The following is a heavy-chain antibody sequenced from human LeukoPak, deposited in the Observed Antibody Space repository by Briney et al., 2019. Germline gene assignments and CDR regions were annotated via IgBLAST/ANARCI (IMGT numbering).Heavy chain of an antibody. CDR3: AKRGVVIRVILVGFHKEAYYFDS. CDR2: ISDTGWRT. J-gene: IGHJ4*02. Sequence: GGSLRLSCAVSGITLSNDGMTWVRQAPGKGLEWVAGISDTGWRTNYADSVKCRFTSSRENPKNTLYLQITSLRAEDTAVYFCAKRGVVIRVILVGFHKEAYYFDSWGQGALVTVSS. CDR1: GITLSNDG. D-gene: IGHD3-22*01. V-gene: IGHV3-23*01.